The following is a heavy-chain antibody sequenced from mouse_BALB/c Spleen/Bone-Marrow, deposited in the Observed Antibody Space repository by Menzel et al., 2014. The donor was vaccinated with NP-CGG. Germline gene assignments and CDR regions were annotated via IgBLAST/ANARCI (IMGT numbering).Heavy chain of an antibody. D-gene: IGHD3-2*01. CDR1: GFTFNTYA. CDR2: IRSKSNNYAT. V-gene: IGHV10-1*02. Sequence: EVKVVESGGGLVQPKGSLKLSCAASGFTFNTYAMNWVRQAPGKGLEWVARIRSKSNNYATYYADSVKDRFTISRDDSQSMLYLQMNNLKTEDTAMYYCVRXDSSGPFVYWGQGTLVTVSA. J-gene: IGHJ3*01. CDR3: VRXDSSGPFVY.